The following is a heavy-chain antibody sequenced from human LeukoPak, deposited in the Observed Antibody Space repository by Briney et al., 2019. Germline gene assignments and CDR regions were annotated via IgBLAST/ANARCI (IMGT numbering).Heavy chain of an antibody. CDR2: ISSSSSTI. D-gene: IGHD3-16*01. CDR1: GFTFSSYN. Sequence: GGSLRLSCAASGFTFSSYNMNWVRQAPGKGLEWVSYISSSSSTIYYADSVKGRLTISRDNAKNSLYLQMNSLRADGTAVYYCARDWAGGLFDYWGQGTLVTVSS. J-gene: IGHJ4*02. CDR3: ARDWAGGLFDY. V-gene: IGHV3-48*01.